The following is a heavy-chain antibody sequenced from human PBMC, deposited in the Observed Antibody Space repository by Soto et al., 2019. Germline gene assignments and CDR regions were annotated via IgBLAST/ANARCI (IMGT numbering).Heavy chain of an antibody. D-gene: IGHD6-13*01. CDR2: ISAYNGNT. J-gene: IGHJ4*01. V-gene: IGHV1-18*01. Sequence: QVQLVQSGAEVKKPGASVKVSCKASGYTFTSYGISWVRQAPGQGLEWMGWISAYNGNTNYAQKLQGRVTMTTDRSTSTADMELRSLRSDDTAVYYCARYVVEVAAADKAFDYCGHGTLVTVSS. CDR1: GYTFTSYG. CDR3: ARYVVEVAAADKAFDY.